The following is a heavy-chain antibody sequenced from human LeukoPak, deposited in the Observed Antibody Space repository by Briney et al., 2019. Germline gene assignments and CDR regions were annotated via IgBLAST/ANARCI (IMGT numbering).Heavy chain of an antibody. J-gene: IGHJ4*02. V-gene: IGHV3-48*04. D-gene: IGHD2-21*02. CDR3: ARLSDALDY. Sequence: GGSLRLSCAASGFTFSNAWMNWVRQAPGKGLEWVSFIGSSGATIYYADSVKGRFTISRDNAKNSLYLQMNSLRAEDTAVYYCARLSDALDYWGQGTLVTVSS. CDR2: IGSSGATI. CDR1: GFTFSNAW.